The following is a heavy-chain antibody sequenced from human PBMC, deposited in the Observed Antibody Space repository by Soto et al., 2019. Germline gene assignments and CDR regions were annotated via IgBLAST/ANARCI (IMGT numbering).Heavy chain of an antibody. V-gene: IGHV2-70*04. CDR1: GFSLSTSGMR. J-gene: IGHJ4*02. CDR3: ARMFHCSGGTCPFDY. CDR2: IDWDDDK. D-gene: IGHD2-15*01. Sequence: SGPTLVNPTQTLTLTCTFSGFSLSTSGMRVSWIRQPPGKALEWLARIDWDDDKFYNTSLKTRLTISKDSSKNQVVLTMTNMDPVDTATYYCARMFHCSGGTCPFDYWGQGARVTVSS.